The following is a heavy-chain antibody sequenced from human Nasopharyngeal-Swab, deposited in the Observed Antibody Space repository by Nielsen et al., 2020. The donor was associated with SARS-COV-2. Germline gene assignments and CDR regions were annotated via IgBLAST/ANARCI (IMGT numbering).Heavy chain of an antibody. CDR3: ARDYRGYSYVTPGY. CDR2: ISYGGSNE. V-gene: IGHV3-30*04. CDR1: GFTFSSYA. D-gene: IGHD5-18*01. Sequence: GESLKISCAASGFTFSSYAMHWVRQAPGKGLECVAVISYGGSNEYFADSVKGRFTISRDNSKNTVFLQMNSLRTEDTAVYYCARDYRGYSYVTPGYWGQGTLVTVSS. J-gene: IGHJ4*02.